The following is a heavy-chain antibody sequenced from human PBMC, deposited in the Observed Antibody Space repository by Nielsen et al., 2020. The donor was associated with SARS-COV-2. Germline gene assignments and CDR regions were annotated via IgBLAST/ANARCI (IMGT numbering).Heavy chain of an antibody. J-gene: IGHJ4*02. CDR2: ISAYNGNT. V-gene: IGHV1-18*01. CDR1: GYTFSSYG. Sequence: SVKVSCKASGYTFSSYGISWVRQAPGQGLEWMGWISAYNGNTNYAQKLKDRVTMTTDTSTNTAYMELRSLRSDDTAVYYCVREAGFDDILTGYRSLDNWGQGTLVTVSS. CDR3: VREAGFDDILTGYRSLDN. D-gene: IGHD3-9*01.